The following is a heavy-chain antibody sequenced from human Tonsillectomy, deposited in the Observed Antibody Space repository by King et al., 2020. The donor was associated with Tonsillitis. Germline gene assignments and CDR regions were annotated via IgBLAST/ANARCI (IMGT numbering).Heavy chain of an antibody. CDR3: ARTGEPYFDS. Sequence: ITLKESGPTLVKPTQTLTLTCTVSGLSVTTGGEGVGWIRQPPGKALEWLALIYWDATAYYRPSLKNRLNITKDNSKNQVVLTMTNMDPVDTATYYCARTGEPYFDSWGQGTLVIVSS. J-gene: IGHJ4*02. D-gene: IGHD7-27*01. CDR1: GLSVTTGGEG. CDR2: IYWDATA. V-gene: IGHV2-5*02.